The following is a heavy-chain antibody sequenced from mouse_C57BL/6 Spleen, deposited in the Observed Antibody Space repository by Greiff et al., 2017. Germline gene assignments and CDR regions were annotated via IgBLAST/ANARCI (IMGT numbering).Heavy chain of an antibody. Sequence: EVKLVESGGGLVKPGGSLKLSCAASGFTFSSYTMSWVRQTPEKRLEWVATISGGGGNTYYPDSVKGRFTISRDNAKNTLYLQMSSLRSEDTALYYCARHNYYPYYFDYWGQGTTLTVSS. D-gene: IGHD1-1*01. V-gene: IGHV5-9*01. CDR2: ISGGGGNT. CDR1: GFTFSSYT. J-gene: IGHJ2*01. CDR3: ARHNYYPYYFDY.